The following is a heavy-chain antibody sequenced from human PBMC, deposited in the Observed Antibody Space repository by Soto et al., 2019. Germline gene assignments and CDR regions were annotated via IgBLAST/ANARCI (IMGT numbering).Heavy chain of an antibody. V-gene: IGHV3-48*03. Sequence: PGGSLRLSCAASGFTFSSYEMNWVRQAPGKGLEWVSYISSSGSTIYYADSLKSRLTISKDTSKSQVVLTMTNMDPVDTATYYCARSIPALSWFDPWGQGTLVTVSS. J-gene: IGHJ5*02. D-gene: IGHD4-17*01. CDR3: ARSIPALSWFDP. CDR1: GFTFSSYE. CDR2: ISSSGSTI.